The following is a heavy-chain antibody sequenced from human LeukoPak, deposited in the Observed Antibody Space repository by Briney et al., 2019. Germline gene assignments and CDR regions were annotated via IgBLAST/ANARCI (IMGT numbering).Heavy chain of an antibody. Sequence: SETLSLTCTVSGVSISSYCWSWTRQPPGKGLEWIGYIFYSGNTIYNPSLRSRVTISADTSKNHFSLRLRSVTAADTAVYYCVRLAAISGSDYPDDWGQGTLVTVSS. CDR1: GVSISSYC. CDR2: IFYSGNT. CDR3: VRLAAISGSDYPDD. V-gene: IGHV4-59*08. J-gene: IGHJ4*02. D-gene: IGHD1-26*01.